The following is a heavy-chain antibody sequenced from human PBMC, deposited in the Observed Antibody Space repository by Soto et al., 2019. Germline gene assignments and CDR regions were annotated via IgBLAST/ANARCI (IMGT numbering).Heavy chain of an antibody. CDR3: ASSGTVTTLDY. Sequence: GGSLRLSCAASGFTFSSYGMHWVRQAPGKGLEWVAVIWYDGSNKYYADSVKGRFTISRDNSKNTLYLQMNSLRAEDTAVYYCASSGTVTTLDYWGQGTLVTVSS. CDR2: IWYDGSNK. V-gene: IGHV3-33*01. J-gene: IGHJ4*02. CDR1: GFTFSSYG. D-gene: IGHD4-17*01.